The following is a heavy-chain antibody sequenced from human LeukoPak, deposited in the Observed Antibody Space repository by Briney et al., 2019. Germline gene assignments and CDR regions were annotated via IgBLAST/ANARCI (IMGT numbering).Heavy chain of an antibody. V-gene: IGHV3-30*03. CDR1: GLSFGSYG. J-gene: IGHJ4*02. CDR2: ISHEGSNQ. D-gene: IGHD6-19*01. CDR3: ARTREQWQVLDY. Sequence: GGSLRLSCAASGLSFGSYGMHWVRQAPGKGLEWVAVISHEGSNQYYADSVRGRFTISRDNSRNMVYLEMNSPRAEDTAVYFCARTREQWQVLDYWGQGTLVTVSS.